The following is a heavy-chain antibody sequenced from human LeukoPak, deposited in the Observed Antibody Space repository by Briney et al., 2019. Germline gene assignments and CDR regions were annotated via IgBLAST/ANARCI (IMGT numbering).Heavy chain of an antibody. Sequence: GGSLRLSCAASGFTFNNYAMSWVRQAPGKGLEWVSVISGSGGTTYYADSVKGRFTISRDNFKNTLYLQMNSLRVEDTAVYYCAKDRGRYSYGSVDYWGQGTLVTVSS. D-gene: IGHD5-12*01. J-gene: IGHJ4*02. CDR1: GFTFNNYA. CDR3: AKDRGRYSYGSVDY. CDR2: ISGSGGTT. V-gene: IGHV3-23*01.